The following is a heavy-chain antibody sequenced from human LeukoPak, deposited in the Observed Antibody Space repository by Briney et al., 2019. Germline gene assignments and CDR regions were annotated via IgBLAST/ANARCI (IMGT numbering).Heavy chain of an antibody. Sequence: GGSLRLSCAASGFTFSSYSMNWVRQAPGKGLEWVSSISSSSSYIYYADSVKGRFTISRDNSKNTLYLQMNSLRAEDTAVYYCAKAPRAGKGASYFDYWGQGTLVTVSS. D-gene: IGHD6-13*01. V-gene: IGHV3-21*01. J-gene: IGHJ4*02. CDR1: GFTFSSYS. CDR2: ISSSSSYI. CDR3: AKAPRAGKGASYFDY.